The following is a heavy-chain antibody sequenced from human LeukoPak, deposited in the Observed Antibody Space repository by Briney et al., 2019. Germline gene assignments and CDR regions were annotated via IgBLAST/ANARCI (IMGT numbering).Heavy chain of an antibody. CDR1: GFTFSTYA. Sequence: GGSLRLSCAASGFTFSTYAMSWVRRAPGKGLEWVSTIRGSGGSNTYYADSVQGRFTISRDNSKNTLYLQMNTLRAEDTAVYYCAKGVLRSSPDYWGQGTLVTVSS. CDR3: AKGVLRSSPDY. J-gene: IGHJ4*02. CDR2: IRGSGGSNT. V-gene: IGHV3-23*01. D-gene: IGHD5-12*01.